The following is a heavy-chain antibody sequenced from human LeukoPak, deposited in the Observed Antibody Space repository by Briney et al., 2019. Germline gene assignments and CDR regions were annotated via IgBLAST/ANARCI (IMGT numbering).Heavy chain of an antibody. J-gene: IGHJ6*03. CDR3: TSRITMKATESGGNNNPLNYYYYMDV. Sequence: GGSLRLSCTASGFTFGDYAMSWVRQAPGKGLEWVGFIRSKAYGGTTEYAASVKGRFTISRDDSKSIAYLQMNSLKTEDTAVYYCTSRITMKATESGGNNNPLNYYYYMDVWSKGTTVTISS. D-gene: IGHD3-22*01. CDR1: GFTFGDYA. CDR2: IRSKAYGGTT. V-gene: IGHV3-49*04.